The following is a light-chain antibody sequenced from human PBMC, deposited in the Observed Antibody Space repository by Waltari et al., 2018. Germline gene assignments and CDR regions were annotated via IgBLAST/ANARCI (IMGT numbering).Light chain of an antibody. V-gene: IGLV3-21*04. CDR1: NIGSKS. J-gene: IGLJ3*02. CDR3: QMWDTSTDHWV. Sequence: SYVLTQPPSVSVAPGKTAGITCGGNNIGSKSVTWYQQKPGQAPVLLIYDDRDRPSGIPERFSGSNSGNTATLTISRVEAGDEADYYCQMWDTSTDHWVFGGGTKLTVL. CDR2: DDR.